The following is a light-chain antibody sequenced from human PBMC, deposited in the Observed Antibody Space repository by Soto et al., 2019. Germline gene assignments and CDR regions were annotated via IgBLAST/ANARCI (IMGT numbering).Light chain of an antibody. CDR3: LQDYNYPRT. CDR2: AAS. Sequence: AIQMTQSPSSLSTSVGDRVTITCRASQAIRSDLGWYQKKPGKAPKLLIYAASILQSGVPSRFIRRGYGSDFTLTISSLQPEDIATYYCLQDYNYPRTFGQGTQVEI. V-gene: IGKV1-6*01. J-gene: IGKJ1*01. CDR1: QAIRSD.